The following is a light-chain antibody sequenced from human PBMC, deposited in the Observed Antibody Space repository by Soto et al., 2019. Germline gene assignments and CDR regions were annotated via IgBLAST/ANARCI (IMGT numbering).Light chain of an antibody. CDR2: QDS. CDR1: KLGDKY. Sequence: SYELTQPPSVSVSPGQTTSITCSGDKLGDKYVCWYQQKPGQSPVLVIYQDSKRPSGIPERFSGSNSGNTATLTISGTQGMDEADYYCQAWDSSTYVCGTGTKVTVL. J-gene: IGLJ1*01. V-gene: IGLV3-1*01. CDR3: QAWDSSTYV.